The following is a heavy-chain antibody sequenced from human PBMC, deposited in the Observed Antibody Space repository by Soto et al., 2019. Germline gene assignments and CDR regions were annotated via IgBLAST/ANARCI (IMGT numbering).Heavy chain of an antibody. D-gene: IGHD5-18*01. CDR3: AICTGIQLWVFNY. CDR2: ITGSGGST. CDR1: GIRFSSYA. V-gene: IGHV3-23*01. J-gene: IGHJ4*02. Sequence: PGGSLRLSCVASGIRFSSYAMSWVRQAPGKGLEWVSTITGSGGSTFYADSVKGRLTISRDNSKNTLYLQMKSLRAEDTAVYYCAICTGIQLWVFNYWGQGTPVTVPQ.